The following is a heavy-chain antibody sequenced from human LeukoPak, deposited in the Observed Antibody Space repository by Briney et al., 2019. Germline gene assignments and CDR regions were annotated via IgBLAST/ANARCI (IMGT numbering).Heavy chain of an antibody. Sequence: WASVKVSCKASGGTFSSYAISWVRQAPGQGLEWMGGIIPIFGTANYAQKFQGRVTITADKSTSTAYMELSSLRSEDTAVYYCARGDLDCSSTSCYSFFDYWGQGTLVTVSS. V-gene: IGHV1-69*06. CDR3: ARGDLDCSSTSCYSFFDY. CDR1: GGTFSSYA. CDR2: IIPIFGTA. J-gene: IGHJ4*02. D-gene: IGHD2-2*01.